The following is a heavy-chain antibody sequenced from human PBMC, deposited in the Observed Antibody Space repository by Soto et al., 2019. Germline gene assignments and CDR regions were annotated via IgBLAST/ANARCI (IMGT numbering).Heavy chain of an antibody. D-gene: IGHD3-9*01. CDR3: AKGGATYGLLTHDY. Sequence: GGSLRLSCAASRFTFSNFAMSWVRQAPGKGLEWVSTITGTSANTYYTDSVKGRFAISRDNSQNTLYLQMNSLTTEDTAVYCCAKGGATYGLLTHDYWRQRTLVTVSS. CDR1: RFTFSNFA. J-gene: IGHJ4*02. V-gene: IGHV3-23*01. CDR2: ITGTSANT.